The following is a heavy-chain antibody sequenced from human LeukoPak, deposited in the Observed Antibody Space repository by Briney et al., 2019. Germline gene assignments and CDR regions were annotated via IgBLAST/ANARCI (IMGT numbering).Heavy chain of an antibody. D-gene: IGHD3-9*01. CDR3: AKLGDLGPYYDILTGYPYFDY. Sequence: PGGSLRLSCAASGFTFSSYSMNWVRQAPGKGLEWVSAISGSGGSTYYADSVKGRFTISRDNSKNTLYLQMNSLRAEDTAVYYCAKLGDLGPYYDILTGYPYFDYWGQGTLVTVSS. CDR2: ISGSGGST. J-gene: IGHJ4*02. CDR1: GFTFSSYS. V-gene: IGHV3-23*01.